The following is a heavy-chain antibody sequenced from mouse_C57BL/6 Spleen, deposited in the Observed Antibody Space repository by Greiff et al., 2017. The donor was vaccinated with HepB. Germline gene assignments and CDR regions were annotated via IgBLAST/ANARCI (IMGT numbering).Heavy chain of an antibody. CDR3: AGYDYDRGFAY. CDR1: GYTFTSYW. J-gene: IGHJ3*01. Sequence: QVQLQQPGAELVKPGASVKLSCKASGYTFTSYWMHWVKQRPGQGLEWIGMIHPNSGSTNYNEKFKSKATLTVNKSTSTAYMQLSSLTSEDSAVYYCAGYDYDRGFAYWGQGTLVTVSA. D-gene: IGHD2-4*01. CDR2: IHPNSGST. V-gene: IGHV1-64*01.